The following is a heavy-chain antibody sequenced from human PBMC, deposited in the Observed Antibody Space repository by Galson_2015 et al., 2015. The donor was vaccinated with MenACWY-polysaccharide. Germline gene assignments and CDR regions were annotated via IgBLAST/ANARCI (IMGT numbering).Heavy chain of an antibody. J-gene: IGHJ5*02. CDR2: IYHSGST. V-gene: IGHV4-30-2*01. CDR3: AGSSRRNYDFWSGYYSNWFDP. D-gene: IGHD3-3*01. CDR1: GGSISSGGYS. Sequence: TLSLTCAVSGGSISSGGYSWSWIRQPPGKGLEWIGYIYHSGSTYYNPSLKSRVTISVDRSKNQFSLKLSSVTAADTAVYYCAGSSRRNYDFWSGYYSNWFDPWGQGTLVTASS.